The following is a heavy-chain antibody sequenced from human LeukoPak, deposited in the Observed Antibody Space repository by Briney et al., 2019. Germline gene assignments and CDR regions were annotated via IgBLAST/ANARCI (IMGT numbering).Heavy chain of an antibody. CDR1: GGSISSYY. Sequence: PSETLSLTCTVSGGSISSYYWSWIRQPPGKGLEWIGYIYYRGSTNYTPSLKSRVTISVDTSKNQFSLKLSSVTAADTAVYYCARDIRAFDIWGQGTMVTVSS. CDR2: IYYRGST. J-gene: IGHJ3*02. V-gene: IGHV4-59*01. CDR3: ARDIRAFDI.